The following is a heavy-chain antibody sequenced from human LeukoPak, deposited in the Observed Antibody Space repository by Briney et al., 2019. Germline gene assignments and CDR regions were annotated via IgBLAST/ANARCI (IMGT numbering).Heavy chain of an antibody. Sequence: GGSLRLSCAASGFTFSSYSMNWVRQAPGKGLEWVSSISSSSSYIYYADSVKGRFTISRDNAKNSLYLQMNSLRAEDTAVYYCAKGVSSSSSPYYFDYWGQGTLVTVSS. J-gene: IGHJ4*02. V-gene: IGHV3-21*04. CDR1: GFTFSSYS. D-gene: IGHD6-6*01. CDR3: AKGVSSSSSPYYFDY. CDR2: ISSSSSYI.